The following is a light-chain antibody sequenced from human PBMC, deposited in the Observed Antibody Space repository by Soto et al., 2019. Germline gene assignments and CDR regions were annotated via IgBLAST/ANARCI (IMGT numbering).Light chain of an antibody. CDR1: NTGSKS. V-gene: IGLV3-21*04. Sequence: SYELTQPPSVTVAPGKTARITCGGNNTGSKSVHWYQQKPGQAPVLVIYYDSDRPSGIPERFSGSNSENTATLTIGRVEAGDEADYYCQVWDSSSDHYVFGTGTNLTVL. J-gene: IGLJ1*01. CDR2: YDS. CDR3: QVWDSSSDHYV.